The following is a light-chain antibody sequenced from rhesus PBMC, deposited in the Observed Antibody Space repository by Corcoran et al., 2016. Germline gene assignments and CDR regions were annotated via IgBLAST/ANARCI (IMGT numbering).Light chain of an antibody. CDR2: ASC. V-gene: IGKV1-18*01. Sequence: DIQMTQSPSSLSASVGDKLNITCRASQGISTELAWHQQKPGKAPKLLTYASCSLHSGVPSRFSGSVSGTDYTLTISSLQPEDFATYYWQQSYTSPWTFGQGTKVEIK. CDR1: QGISTE. J-gene: IGKJ1*01. CDR3: QQSYTSPWT.